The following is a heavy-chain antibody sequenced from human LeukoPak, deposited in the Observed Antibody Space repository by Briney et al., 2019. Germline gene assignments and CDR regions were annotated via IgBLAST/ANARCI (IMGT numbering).Heavy chain of an antibody. V-gene: IGHV4-4*02. CDR1: GGSISSSNW. CDR3: ARLIESGVRIRHGAFDY. J-gene: IGHJ4*02. CDR2: IYHSGST. D-gene: IGHD3-10*01. Sequence: SSETLSLTCAVSGGSISSSNWWSWVRQPPGKGLEWIGEIYHSGSTNYNPSLKSRVTISVDTSKNQFSLKLSSVTAADTAVYYCARLIESGVRIRHGAFDYWGQGTLVTVSS.